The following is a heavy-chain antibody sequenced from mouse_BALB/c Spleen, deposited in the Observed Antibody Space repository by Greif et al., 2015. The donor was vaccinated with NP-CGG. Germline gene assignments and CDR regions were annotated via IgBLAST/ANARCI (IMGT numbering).Heavy chain of an antibody. V-gene: IGHV5-17*02. J-gene: IGHJ4*01. CDR2: ISSGSSTI. Sequence: EVQLVESGGGLVQPGGSRKLSCAASGFTFSSFGMHWVRQAPEKGLEWVAYISSGSSTIYYADTVKGRFTISRDNPKNTLFLQMTSLRSEDTAMYYCARCGSSRLGYAMDYWGQGTSVTVSS. CDR1: GFTFSSFG. D-gene: IGHD1-1*01. CDR3: ARCGSSRLGYAMDY.